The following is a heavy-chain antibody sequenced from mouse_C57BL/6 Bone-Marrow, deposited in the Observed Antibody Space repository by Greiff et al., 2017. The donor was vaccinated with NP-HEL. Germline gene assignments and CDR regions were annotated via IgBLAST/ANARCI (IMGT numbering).Heavy chain of an antibody. D-gene: IGHD1-1*01. CDR2: IHPNSGST. CDR1: GYTFTSYW. J-gene: IGHJ2*01. Sequence: QVQLQQPGAELVKPGASVKLSCKASGYTFTSYWMHWVKQRPGQGLEWIGMIHPNSGSTNYNEKFKRKATLTVDKPSSTAYMQLSSLTSEDSAVYYCARATYYYGSSHYWGQGTTLTVSS. V-gene: IGHV1-64*01. CDR3: ARATYYYGSSHY.